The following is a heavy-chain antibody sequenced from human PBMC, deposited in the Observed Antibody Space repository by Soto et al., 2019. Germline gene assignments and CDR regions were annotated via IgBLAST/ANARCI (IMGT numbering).Heavy chain of an antibody. CDR1: GDTFSTYP. V-gene: IGHV1-69*02. CDR3: ARGCDGSGSESVFDI. CDR2: TIPILAIT. Sequence: QVQLVQSGAVVKKPGSSMKVSCKTLGDTFSTYPITWVRQAPGQGLEWMGRTIPILAITDYAQKFQGRVTITADRSTTTSYMELSSLNFEDTAVYYCARGCDGSGSESVFDIWGQGTMVTVSS. D-gene: IGHD3-22*01. J-gene: IGHJ3*02.